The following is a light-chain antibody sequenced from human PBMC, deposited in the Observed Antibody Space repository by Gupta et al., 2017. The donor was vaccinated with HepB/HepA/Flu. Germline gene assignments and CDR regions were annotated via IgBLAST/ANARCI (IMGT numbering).Light chain of an antibody. CDR3: QSYDSSRRGPVI. J-gene: IGLJ2*01. V-gene: IGLV1-40*01. Sequence: HSVLPPPPSGSGAHGQRVTISCTWSSATIGAGFDVHWYQQFPKTAPKLPISGTTRRPSGVPDRFSGSKSGTSASLTSTGLQTQDEAQYYCQSYDSSRRGPVIFGGGTKLTGL. CDR2: GTT. CDR1: SATIGAGFD.